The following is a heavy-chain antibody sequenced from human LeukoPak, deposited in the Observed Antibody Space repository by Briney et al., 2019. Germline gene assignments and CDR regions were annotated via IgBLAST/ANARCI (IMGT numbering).Heavy chain of an antibody. CDR2: VYSGGST. CDR1: GFTVSSNY. D-gene: IGHD6-6*01. J-gene: IGHJ3*02. CDR3: ARDIAARPHAFDI. V-gene: IGHV3-53*04. Sequence: GGSLRLSCAASGFTVSSNYMSWVRQAPGKGLEWVSVVYSGGSTYYADSVKGRFTISRHNSKNTLYLQMNSLRAEDTAVYYCARDIAARPHAFDIWGQGTMVTVSS.